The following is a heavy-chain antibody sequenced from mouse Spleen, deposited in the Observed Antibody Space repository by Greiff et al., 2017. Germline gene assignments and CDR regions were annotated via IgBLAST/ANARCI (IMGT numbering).Heavy chain of an antibody. D-gene: IGHD1-1*01. V-gene: IGHV5-9-2*01. CDR3: ARQYYYGSSYGFAY. CDR1: GFTFSSYG. Sequence: EVKLMESGGGLVKPGGSLKLSCAASGFTFSSYGMSWVRQTPEKRLEWVATISGGGSYTYYPDSVKGRFTISRDNAKNNLYLQMSSLRSEDTALYYWARQYYYGSSYGFAYWGQGTLVTVSA. CDR2: ISGGGSYT. J-gene: IGHJ3*01.